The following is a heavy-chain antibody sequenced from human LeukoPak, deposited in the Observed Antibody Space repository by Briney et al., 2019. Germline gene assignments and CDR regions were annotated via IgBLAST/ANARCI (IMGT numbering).Heavy chain of an antibody. V-gene: IGHV1-18*04. CDR1: GYTFTSYG. Sequence: ASVKVSCKASGYTFTSYGISWVRQAPGQGLEWMGWISAYNGNTNYAQKLQGRVTMTTDTSTSTAYMELRSLRPDDTAVYYCARVPVGYCSSTSCYASIQPSHEFDYWGQGTLVTVSS. J-gene: IGHJ4*02. D-gene: IGHD2-2*01. CDR2: ISAYNGNT. CDR3: ARVPVGYCSSTSCYASIQPSHEFDY.